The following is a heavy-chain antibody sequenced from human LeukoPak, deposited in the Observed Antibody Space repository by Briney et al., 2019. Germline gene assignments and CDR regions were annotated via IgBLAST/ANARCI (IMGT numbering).Heavy chain of an antibody. CDR3: AREVYDSSGAADY. J-gene: IGHJ4*02. V-gene: IGHV1-2*02. CDR1: GYTFTGYY. D-gene: IGHD3-22*01. Sequence: ASVTVSCKASGYTFTGYYMHWVRQAPGQGVEGMGWINPNSGGTNYAQKFQGRVTMTRDTSISTAYMELSRLRSDDTAVYYCAREVYDSSGAADYWGQGTLVTVSS. CDR2: INPNSGGT.